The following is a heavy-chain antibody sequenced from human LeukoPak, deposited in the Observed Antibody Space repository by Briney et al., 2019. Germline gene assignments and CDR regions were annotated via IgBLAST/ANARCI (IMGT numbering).Heavy chain of an antibody. CDR1: GFTFSSYG. D-gene: IGHD4/OR15-4a*01. J-gene: IGHJ5*02. CDR3: AKRSPDYNWFDP. V-gene: IGHV3-30*18. CDR2: ISYDGSNK. Sequence: PGGSLRLSCAASGFTFSSYGMHWVRQAPGKGLEWVAVISYDGSNKYYGDSVKGRFTISRDNSKNTLYLQMNSLRAEDTAVYYCAKRSPDYNWFDPWGQGTLVTVSS.